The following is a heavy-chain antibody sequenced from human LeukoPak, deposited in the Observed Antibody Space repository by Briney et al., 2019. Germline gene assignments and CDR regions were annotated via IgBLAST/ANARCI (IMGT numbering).Heavy chain of an antibody. D-gene: IGHD6-13*01. J-gene: IGHJ2*01. V-gene: IGHV4-4*07. CDR3: ARDDRSLMSFDWYFDL. CDR1: GGSISSYY. CDR2: IYTSGST. Sequence: SVTLSLTCTVSGGSISSYYWSWIRQPAGKGLELIGRIYTSGSTNYNPSLKSRVTMSVDTSKNQFSLKLSSVTAADTAVYYCARDDRSLMSFDWYFDLWGRGTLVTVSS.